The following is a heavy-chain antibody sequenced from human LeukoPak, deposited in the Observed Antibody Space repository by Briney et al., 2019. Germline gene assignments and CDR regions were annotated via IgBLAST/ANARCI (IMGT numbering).Heavy chain of an antibody. V-gene: IGHV5-51*01. CDR3: ARHLSPPNYDFWSCYFGLPDY. CDR2: IYPGGSDT. J-gene: IGHJ4*02. D-gene: IGHD3-3*01. CDR1: GYRFTNYW. Sequence: GESLMISCKGSGYRFTNYWTGWVRQRPGKGLGWMGIIYPGGSDTRYSPSFQGQVTISADKSNSTAHLQWSSLKASDTAMYYCARHLSPPNYDFWSCYFGLPDYWGQGTLVTVSS.